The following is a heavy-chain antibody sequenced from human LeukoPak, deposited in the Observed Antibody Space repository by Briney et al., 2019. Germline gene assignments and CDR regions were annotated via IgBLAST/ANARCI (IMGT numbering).Heavy chain of an antibody. CDR1: GFTFSSYA. J-gene: IGHJ4*02. CDR3: TSGGAAMIGASFDY. V-gene: IGHV3-23*01. Sequence: GGSLRLSCAPSGFTFSSYAMSWVRQAPGKGLEWVSAISGSGGSTYYADSVKGRFTISRDNSKNTLYLQMNSLRAEDTAVYYCTSGGAAMIGASFDYWGQGTLVTVSS. CDR2: ISGSGGST. D-gene: IGHD2-2*01.